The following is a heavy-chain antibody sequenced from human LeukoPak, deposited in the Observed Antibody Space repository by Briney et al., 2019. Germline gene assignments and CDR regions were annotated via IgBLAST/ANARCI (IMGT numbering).Heavy chain of an antibody. Sequence: PSETLSLTCTVSGGSINSSSYYWGWIRQPPGKGLEWIGSIYYSGSTYYNPSLKSRVTISVDTSKNQFSLKLSSVTAADTAVYYCARLSSSWIVDYWGQGTLVTVSS. CDR3: ARLSSSWIVDY. V-gene: IGHV4-39*01. CDR2: IYYSGST. D-gene: IGHD6-13*01. J-gene: IGHJ4*02. CDR1: GGSINSSSYY.